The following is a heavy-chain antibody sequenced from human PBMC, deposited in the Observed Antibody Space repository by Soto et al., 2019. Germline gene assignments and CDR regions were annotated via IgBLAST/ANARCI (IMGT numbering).Heavy chain of an antibody. D-gene: IGHD2-2*01. CDR2: IYYSGSS. CDR3: GKRYCSSTSCYNWFDP. J-gene: IGHJ5*02. V-gene: IGHV4-59*08. CDR1: GGSISSYY. Sequence: PSETLSLTCTVSGGSISSYYWSWIRQPPGMGLEWIGYIYYSGSSNYNPSLKSRVTISVDTSKNQFFLKLSSVTAADTAVYYCGKRYCSSTSCYNWFDPWGQGTLVTVSS.